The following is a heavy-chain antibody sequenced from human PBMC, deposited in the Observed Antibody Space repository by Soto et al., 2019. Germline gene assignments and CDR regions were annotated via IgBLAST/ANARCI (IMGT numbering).Heavy chain of an antibody. Sequence: GASVKVSCKASGYTFTSYYMNWVRQAPGQGLEWMGGIIPIFGTANYAQKFQGRVTITADESTSTAYMELSSLRSEDTAVYYCARGNHRWLQLWYFDLWGRGTLVTVSS. CDR3: ARGNHRWLQLWYFDL. D-gene: IGHD5-12*01. CDR2: IIPIFGTA. V-gene: IGHV1-69*13. J-gene: IGHJ2*01. CDR1: GYTFTSYY.